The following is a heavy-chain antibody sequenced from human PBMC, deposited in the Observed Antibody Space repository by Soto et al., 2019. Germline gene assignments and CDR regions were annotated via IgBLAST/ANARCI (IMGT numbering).Heavy chain of an antibody. V-gene: IGHV3-23*01. Sequence: GGSLRLSCAASGFTFSSYAMSWVRQAPGKGLEWVSAISGSGGSTYYADSVKDRFTISRDNSKNTLYLQMNSLRAEDTAVYYCAKARGTANKPNYYYYGMDVWGQGTTVTVSS. CDR3: AKARGTANKPNYYYYGMDV. D-gene: IGHD1-1*01. J-gene: IGHJ6*02. CDR1: GFTFSSYA. CDR2: ISGSGGST.